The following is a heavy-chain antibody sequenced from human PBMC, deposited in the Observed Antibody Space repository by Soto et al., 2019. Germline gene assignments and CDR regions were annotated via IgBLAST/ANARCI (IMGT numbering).Heavy chain of an antibody. CDR2: IYYSGST. CDR1: GGSISSYY. CDR3: ARVFVAARRYYYYYGMDV. D-gene: IGHD6-6*01. V-gene: IGHV4-59*12. J-gene: IGHJ6*02. Sequence: SETLSLTCTVSGGSISSYYWSWIRQPPGKGLEWIGYIYYSGSTNYNPSLKSRVTISRDNAKNSLYLQMNSLRAEDTAVYYCARVFVAARRYYYYYGMDVWGQGTTVTVSS.